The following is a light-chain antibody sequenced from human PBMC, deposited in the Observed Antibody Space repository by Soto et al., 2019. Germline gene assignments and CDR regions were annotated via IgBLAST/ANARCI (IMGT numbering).Light chain of an antibody. J-gene: IGKJ1*01. V-gene: IGKV1-39*01. CDR1: RSISRH. CDR2: AAS. Sequence: DIQMTQSPSSLSASVGDRVTITCRASRSISRHLNWYQQKPGKAPNLLIYAASSLQSGVPSRFSGSGSGTDFTLTISSLQPEDFATYYCQQSYITPPTFGQGTKVEIK. CDR3: QQSYITPPT.